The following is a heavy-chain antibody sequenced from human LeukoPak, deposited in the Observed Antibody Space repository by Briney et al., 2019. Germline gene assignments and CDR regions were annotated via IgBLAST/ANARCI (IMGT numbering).Heavy chain of an antibody. V-gene: IGHV1-69*05. Sequence: SVKVSCKASGYTFTSYYMHWVRQAPGQGLEWMGRIIPIFGTANYAQKFQGRVTITTDESTSTAYMEPSSLRSEDTAVYYCARATGFGYFRFDYWGQGTLVTVSS. CDR3: ARATGFGYFRFDY. CDR2: IIPIFGTA. CDR1: GYTFTSYY. J-gene: IGHJ4*02. D-gene: IGHD3-22*01.